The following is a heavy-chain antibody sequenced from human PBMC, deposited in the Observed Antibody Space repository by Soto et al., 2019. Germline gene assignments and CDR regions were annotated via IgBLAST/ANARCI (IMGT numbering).Heavy chain of an antibody. D-gene: IGHD3-22*01. CDR3: AKDDYCDSHFYYFIDL. V-gene: IGHV3-30*15. CDR2: ISHDGSIT. Sequence: GGALRLSCAASGFTFSSYAMHWVRQAPGKGLEWVAVISHDGSITYYSDSVKGRFTMSRDNSNNTLFLQMSSLSSEDTAIYYCAKDDYCDSHFYYFIDLWGRGTTVTVSS. CDR1: GFTFSSYA. J-gene: IGHJ6*03.